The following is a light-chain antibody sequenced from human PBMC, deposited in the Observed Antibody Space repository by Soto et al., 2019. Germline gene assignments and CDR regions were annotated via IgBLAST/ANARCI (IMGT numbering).Light chain of an antibody. Sequence: DIVLTQSPDSLAVSLGETATINCKSSQSVLYSSNNKNYLAWYQQKPGQPPKLLIYWASTRESRVPDRFSGSGSGTDFTLTISSLQAEDVAVSYCQQYYSTPRTFGQGTKVQIK. J-gene: IGKJ1*01. CDR2: WAS. CDR1: QSVLYSSNNKNY. V-gene: IGKV4-1*01. CDR3: QQYYSTPRT.